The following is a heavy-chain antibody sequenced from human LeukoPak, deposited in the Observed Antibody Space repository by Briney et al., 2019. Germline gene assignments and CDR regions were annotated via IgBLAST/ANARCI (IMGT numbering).Heavy chain of an antibody. CDR1: GYTFTSYY. CDR3: ARDPSGAFLDY. J-gene: IGHJ4*02. CDR2: INPSGGST. V-gene: IGHV1-46*03. Sequence: GASVKVSCKASGYTFTSYYMHWVRQAPGQGLEWMGIINPSGGSTSYAQKFPGRVTMTRETSTSTVYMELSSLRSEDTAVYYCARDPSGAFLDYWGQGTLVTVSS. D-gene: IGHD2-21*01.